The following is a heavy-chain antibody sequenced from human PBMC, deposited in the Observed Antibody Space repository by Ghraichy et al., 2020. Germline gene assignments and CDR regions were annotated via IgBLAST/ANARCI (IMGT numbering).Heavy chain of an antibody. CDR2: ITSSSRFI. CDR3: ARGSTVVRYYYYDGMDV. J-gene: IGHJ6*02. D-gene: IGHD4-23*01. Sequence: GGSLRLSCVGSGFTFSSYSMNWVRQAPGKGLEWVSYITSSSRFISYADSVKGRFTVSRDNGQTSLYLQMKSLRDEDTAVYYCARGSTVVRYYYYDGMDVWGQGTTVTVSS. V-gene: IGHV3-48*02. CDR1: GFTFSSYS.